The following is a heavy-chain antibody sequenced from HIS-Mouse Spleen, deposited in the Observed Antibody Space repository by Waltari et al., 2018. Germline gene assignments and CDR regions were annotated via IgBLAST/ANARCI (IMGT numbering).Heavy chain of an antibody. Sequence: QLQLQESGPGLVKPSETMSLTCPVSGGSISSSIYYCGWIRQPQGKGLEWIGSIYYSGSTYYSPSRKSRVTISVDTSKNQFSLKLSSVTAADTAVYYCAREIPYSSSWYDWYFDLWGRGTLVTVSS. D-gene: IGHD6-13*01. CDR2: IYYSGST. V-gene: IGHV4-39*07. CDR3: AREIPYSSSWYDWYFDL. CDR1: GGSISSSIYY. J-gene: IGHJ2*01.